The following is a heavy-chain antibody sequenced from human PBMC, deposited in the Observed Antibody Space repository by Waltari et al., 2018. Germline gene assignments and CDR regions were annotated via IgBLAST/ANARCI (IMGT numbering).Heavy chain of an antibody. V-gene: IGHV3-23*01. CDR2: LSGASSSS. CDR1: GSTFSRYA. D-gene: IGHD1-7*01. J-gene: IGHJ4*02. Sequence: EVQLLESGVCLVHAVGSLRLSCSTSGSTFSRYAMSWVRQAPGKGLEWVSALSGASSSSHSADSVKGRFTIYRDNSKNTLYLQMNGLRVEDTAIYYCAKDRGDWNYNFDYWGQGTPVTVSS. CDR3: AKDRGDWNYNFDY.